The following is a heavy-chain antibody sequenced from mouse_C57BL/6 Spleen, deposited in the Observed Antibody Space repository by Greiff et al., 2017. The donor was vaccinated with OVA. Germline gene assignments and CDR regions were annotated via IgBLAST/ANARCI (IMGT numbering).Heavy chain of an antibody. V-gene: IGHV3-8*01. CDR2: ISYSGST. CDR1: GYSITSDY. CDR3: ARFRYYYGSSHYYAMDY. Sequence: EVKLMESGPGLAKPSQTLSLTCSVTGYSITSDYWNWIRKFPGNKLEYMGYISYSGSTYYNPSLKSRLSITRDTSKNQYYLQLNSVTTEDTATYYCARFRYYYGSSHYYAMDYWGQGTSVTVSS. J-gene: IGHJ4*01. D-gene: IGHD1-1*01.